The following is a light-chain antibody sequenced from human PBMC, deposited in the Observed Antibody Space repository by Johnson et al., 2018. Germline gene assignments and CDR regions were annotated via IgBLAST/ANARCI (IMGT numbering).Light chain of an antibody. Sequence: VLTQPPSVSAAPGQKVTISCSGSSSNIGNNYVSWYQQLPGTAPKLLIYENNKRPSGIPDRFSGSNSGTSATLGITGLQTGDEADYYCGTWDSSLSAGNVFGTGTKVTVL. CDR2: ENN. J-gene: IGLJ1*01. V-gene: IGLV1-51*02. CDR1: SSNIGNNY. CDR3: GTWDSSLSAGNV.